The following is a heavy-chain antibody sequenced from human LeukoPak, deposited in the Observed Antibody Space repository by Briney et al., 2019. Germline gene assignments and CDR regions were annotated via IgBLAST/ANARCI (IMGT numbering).Heavy chain of an antibody. J-gene: IGHJ3*02. CDR3: ARLCIVGTKSAFDI. Sequence: GGSLRLSCAASGFTFSSYGMNWVRQAPGKGLEWVSFISSSSSYINYADPVKGRFTISRDNAKKSLYLQMNSLRAEDTAVYYCARLCIVGTKSAFDIWGQGTMVTVSS. D-gene: IGHD1-26*01. CDR1: GFTFSSYG. V-gene: IGHV3-21*01. CDR2: ISSSSSYI.